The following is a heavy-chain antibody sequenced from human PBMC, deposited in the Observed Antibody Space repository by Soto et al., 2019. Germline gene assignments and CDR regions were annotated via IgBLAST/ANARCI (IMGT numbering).Heavy chain of an antibody. J-gene: IGHJ4*02. CDR2: ISYDGSNK. D-gene: IGHD1-26*01. Sequence: QVQLVESGGGVVQPGRSLRLSCAASGFTFSHYGIHWVRQAPGKGLEWLAVISYDGSNKHYADSVKGRFTVSRDNSKNTLYLQMNSLRAEGPSVYFCARYSGKYQGPIDYWGQGTLVTVSS. CDR1: GFTFSHYG. CDR3: ARYSGKYQGPIDY. V-gene: IGHV3-30*03.